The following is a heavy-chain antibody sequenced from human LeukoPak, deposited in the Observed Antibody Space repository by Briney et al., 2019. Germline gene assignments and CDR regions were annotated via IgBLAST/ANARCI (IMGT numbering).Heavy chain of an antibody. CDR1: GYTCTGYY. D-gene: IGHD5-18*01. CDR3: ATGSGYSYGYYSY. J-gene: IGHJ4*02. V-gene: IGHV1-2*02. Sequence: GASVKVSCKASGYTCTGYYMHGVRQAPGQELECMGWINPNNGGTNYAQKFQGRVNMTRDTSISTDYMELRTLRSDDTAVYHCATGSGYSYGYYSYWGQGTLVTVSS. CDR2: INPNNGGT.